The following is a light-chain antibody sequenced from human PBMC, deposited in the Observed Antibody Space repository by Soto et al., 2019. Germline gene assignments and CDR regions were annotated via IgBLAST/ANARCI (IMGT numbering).Light chain of an antibody. CDR1: QAINSA. CDR3: QQFNSYPLT. V-gene: IGKV1-13*02. J-gene: IGKJ4*01. CDR2: DAS. Sequence: GDKVTISCRASQAINSALAWCQQRPGKAPMVLIYDASILESGVPSRFSGSGSGTYFTLTISSLQPEDFATYYCQQFNSYPLTFGGGTKGEIE.